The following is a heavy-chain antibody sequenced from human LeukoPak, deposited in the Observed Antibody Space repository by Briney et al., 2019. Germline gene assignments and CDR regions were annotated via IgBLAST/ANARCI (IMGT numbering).Heavy chain of an antibody. V-gene: IGHV1-18*01. CDR1: GYTFTSYG. CDR3: ARDDSITGTSGGFDY. CDR2: SSAYNGNT. Sequence: ASVKVSCKASGYTFTSYGISWVRQAPGQGLEWMGWSSAYNGNTNYAQKLQGRVTMTTDTSTSTAYMELRSLRSDDTAVYYCARDDSITGTSGGFDYWGQGTLVTVSS. D-gene: IGHD1-20*01. J-gene: IGHJ4*02.